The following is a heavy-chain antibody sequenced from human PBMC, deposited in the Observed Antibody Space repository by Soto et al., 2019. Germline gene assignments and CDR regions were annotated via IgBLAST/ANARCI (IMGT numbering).Heavy chain of an antibody. V-gene: IGHV3-7*01. D-gene: IGHD6-25*01. CDR2: AKLGGSDP. Sequence: DVQLVESGGTVVQTGGSLRLSCAASGFIFNNDWMAWVRQTPEKGLEWVATAKLGGSDPGYVDSVRGRFTISRDNAKNSLFLQMNSLRDGDTAVYYCARATSAAYDYWGQGTLVTVSA. J-gene: IGHJ4*02. CDR3: ARATSAAYDY. CDR1: GFIFNNDW.